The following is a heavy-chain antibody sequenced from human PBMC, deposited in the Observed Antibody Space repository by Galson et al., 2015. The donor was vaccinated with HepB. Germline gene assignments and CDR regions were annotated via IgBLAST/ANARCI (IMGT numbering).Heavy chain of an antibody. J-gene: IGHJ4*02. D-gene: IGHD2-2*01. CDR3: ATDAAYCSSTSCQYYFDY. CDR1: GYTLTELS. CDR2: FDPEDGET. Sequence: SVKVSCKVSGYTLTELSMHWVRQAPGKGLEWMGGFDPEDGETIYAQKFQGRVTMTEDTSTDTAYMELSSLRSEDTAVYSCATDAAYCSSTSCQYYFDYWGQGTLVTVSS. V-gene: IGHV1-24*01.